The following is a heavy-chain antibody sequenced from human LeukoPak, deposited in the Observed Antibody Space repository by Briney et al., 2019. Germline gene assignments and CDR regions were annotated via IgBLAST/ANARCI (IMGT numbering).Heavy chain of an antibody. CDR3: AGDLLTRYSSGWSEHQTPQVEYYFDY. Sequence: GASVKVSCKASGYTFTSYAMNWVRQAPGQGLEWMGWINTNTGNPTYAQGFTGRFVFSLDTSVSTAYLQISSLKAEDTAVYYCAGDLLTRYSSGWSEHQTPQVEYYFDYWGQGTLVTVSS. CDR1: GYTFTSYA. V-gene: IGHV7-4-1*02. D-gene: IGHD6-19*01. J-gene: IGHJ4*02. CDR2: INTNTGNP.